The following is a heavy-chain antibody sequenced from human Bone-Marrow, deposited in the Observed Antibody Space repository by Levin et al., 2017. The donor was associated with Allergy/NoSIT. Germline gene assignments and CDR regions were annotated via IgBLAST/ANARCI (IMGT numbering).Heavy chain of an antibody. CDR2: ISNTGRTM. CDR1: GFTISSYY. Sequence: SCEASGFTISSYYMDWVRQAPGKGLEWISYISNTGRTMYYADSVKGRFTISRDNGKNSLYLQMNGLRAEDTAVYYCAREVQAAPRDGMDVWGQGTTVIVSS. D-gene: IGHD6-6*01. V-gene: IGHV3-48*03. CDR3: AREVQAAPRDGMDV. J-gene: IGHJ6*02.